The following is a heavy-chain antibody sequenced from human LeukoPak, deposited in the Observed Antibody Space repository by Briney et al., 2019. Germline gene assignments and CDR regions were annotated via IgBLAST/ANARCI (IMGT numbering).Heavy chain of an antibody. CDR1: GFTFSSYW. J-gene: IGHJ4*02. CDR3: ARFSGLGSNWGRDY. CDR2: IKQDGSET. D-gene: IGHD7-27*01. V-gene: IGHV3-7*05. Sequence: GGSLRLSCAASGFTFSSYWMCWVRQIPGKGLEWVANIKQDGSETHCVDSVKGRFTISRDNSKNSLSLQMNSLRAEDTAVYYCARFSGLGSNWGRDYWGQGTLVTVSS.